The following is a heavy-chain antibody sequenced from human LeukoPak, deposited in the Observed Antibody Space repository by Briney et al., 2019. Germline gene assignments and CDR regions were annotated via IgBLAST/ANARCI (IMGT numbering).Heavy chain of an antibody. J-gene: IGHJ4*02. D-gene: IGHD5-18*01. Sequence: SETLSLTCTVSGGSISSDGHYWSWIRQHPGKGLEWIGNIYYSGSTYYNPSLKSRVTISVDTSKNQFSLKLSSVTAADTAVYYCARDSRYSYGPFDYWGQGTLVTVSS. CDR2: IYYSGST. CDR1: GGSISSDGHY. CDR3: ARDSRYSYGPFDY. V-gene: IGHV4-31*03.